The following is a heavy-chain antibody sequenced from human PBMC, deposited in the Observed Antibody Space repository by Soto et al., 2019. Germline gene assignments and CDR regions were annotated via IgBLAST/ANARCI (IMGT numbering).Heavy chain of an antibody. CDR1: GFSFSSYA. V-gene: IGHV3-23*01. CDR3: AKERYYGYVWETYYHYGMDV. Sequence: EVQLLESGGGLVQPGGSLRLSCAASGFSFSSYAMSWVRQTPGKGLEWVSTISGGGDYTYYADSVKGRFNISRDNSKNTLYLRMNSLRADDTAVYYCAKERYYGYVWETYYHYGMDVWGQGTAVTVSS. CDR2: ISGGGDYT. D-gene: IGHD3-16*01. J-gene: IGHJ6*02.